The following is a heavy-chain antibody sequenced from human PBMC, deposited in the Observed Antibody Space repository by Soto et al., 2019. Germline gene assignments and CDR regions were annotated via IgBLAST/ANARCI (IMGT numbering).Heavy chain of an antibody. D-gene: IGHD3-3*01. CDR2: INPNSGNT. CDR3: ARHFFGGVIEGPYDAFDI. J-gene: IGHJ3*02. CDR1: GYTFTSYD. Sequence: ASVKVSCKASGYTFTSYDINWVRQATGQGLEWMGWINPNSGNTGYAQKFQGRVTMTRNTSISTAYMELSSLRSEDTAVYYCARHFFGGVIEGPYDAFDIWGQGTMVTVS. V-gene: IGHV1-8*01.